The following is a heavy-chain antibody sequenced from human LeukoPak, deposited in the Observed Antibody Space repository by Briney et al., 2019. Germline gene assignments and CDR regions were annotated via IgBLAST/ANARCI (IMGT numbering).Heavy chain of an antibody. V-gene: IGHV3-30*01. Sequence: PGGSLRLSCAASGFTFSSYAMHWVRQAPGKGLEWVAVIPYDGSNKYYADSVKGRFTISRDNSKNTLYLQMNSLRAEDTAVYYCARDLRSGSYYPWFDPWGQGTLVTVSS. CDR3: ARDLRSGSYYPWFDP. D-gene: IGHD1-26*01. CDR1: GFTFSSYA. CDR2: IPYDGSNK. J-gene: IGHJ5*02.